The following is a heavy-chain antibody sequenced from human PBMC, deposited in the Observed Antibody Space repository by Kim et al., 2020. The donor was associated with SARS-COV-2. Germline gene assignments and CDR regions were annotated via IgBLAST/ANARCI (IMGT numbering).Heavy chain of an antibody. V-gene: IGHV3-64*05. CDR2: ISSDGGST. J-gene: IGHJ4*02. Sequence: GGSLRLSCSASGFTFSNYAMHWVRQAPGKGLEYVSAISSDGGSTYYADSVKGRFTISRDKSKNMLYVQMSSLRVEDTAIYYCVTRNYYNSGSYYEGAPFDFWGQGTLVTVSS. CDR1: GFTFSNYA. D-gene: IGHD3-10*01. CDR3: VTRNYYNSGSYYEGAPFDF.